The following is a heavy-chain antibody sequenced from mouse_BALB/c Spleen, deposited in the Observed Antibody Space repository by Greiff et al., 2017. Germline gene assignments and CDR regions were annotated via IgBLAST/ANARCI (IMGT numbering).Heavy chain of an antibody. Sequence: EVKLQESGGGLVKPGGSLKLSCAASGFTFSDYYMYWVRQTPEKRLEWVATISDGGSYTYYPDSVKGRFTISRDNAKNNLYLQMSSLKSEDTAMYYCARDLTGSFAYWGQGTLVTVSA. J-gene: IGHJ3*01. CDR3: ARDLTGSFAY. CDR1: GFTFSDYY. CDR2: ISDGGSYT. V-gene: IGHV5-4*02. D-gene: IGHD4-1*01.